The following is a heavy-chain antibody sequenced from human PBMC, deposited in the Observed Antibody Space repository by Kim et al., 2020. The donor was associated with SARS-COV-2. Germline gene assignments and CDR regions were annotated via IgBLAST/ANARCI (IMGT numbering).Heavy chain of an antibody. D-gene: IGHD6-13*01. Sequence: GGSLRLSCAASGFIVSSNYISWVRQAPGKGLEWVSGSYVGGDTYYTESVKGRFTISRHNSKNTLYLQMNSLRAEDTAVYYCVRGASGRADAGMDYWGQGTMVTVSS. CDR3: VRGASGRADAGMDY. CDR1: GFIVSSNY. J-gene: IGHJ4*02. V-gene: IGHV3-53*01. CDR2: SYVGGDT.